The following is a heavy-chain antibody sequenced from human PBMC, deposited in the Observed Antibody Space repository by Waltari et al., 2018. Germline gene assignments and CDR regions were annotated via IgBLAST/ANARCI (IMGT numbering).Heavy chain of an antibody. CDR3: VRDWEGDRPNFDN. D-gene: IGHD1-26*01. CDR1: GFTFNRFW. CDR2: RKQDGSDK. V-gene: IGHV3-7*01. Sequence: EVQLVESGGGLVQPGGSLMLSCVASGFTFNRFWMSWVRQAPGKGLEWMADRKQDGSDKYYANSLKGRFTISRDNAKNSVHLQMNSLTGEDTAIYYCVRDWEGDRPNFDNWGQGTLVTVSS. J-gene: IGHJ4*02.